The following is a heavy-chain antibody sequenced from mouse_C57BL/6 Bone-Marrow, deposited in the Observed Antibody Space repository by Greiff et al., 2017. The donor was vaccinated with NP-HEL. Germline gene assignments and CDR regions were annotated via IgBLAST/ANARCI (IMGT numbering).Heavy chain of an antibody. V-gene: IGHV1-81*01. CDR1: GYTFTSYG. D-gene: IGHD1-1*01. CDR2: IYPRSGNT. Sequence: VQLQQSEAELARPGASVKLSCKASGYTFTSYGISWVKQRTGQGLEWIGEIYPRSGNTYYNEKFKGKATLTADKSSSTAYMELRSLTSEDSAVYFCARNHYGSSYLYYAMDYWGQGTSVTVSS. J-gene: IGHJ4*01. CDR3: ARNHYGSSYLYYAMDY.